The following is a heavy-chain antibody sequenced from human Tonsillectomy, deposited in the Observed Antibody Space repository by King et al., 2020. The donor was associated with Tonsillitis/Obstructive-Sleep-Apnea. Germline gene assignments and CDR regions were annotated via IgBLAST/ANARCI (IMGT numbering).Heavy chain of an antibody. CDR3: SRDGFPWYYDCWSGYYGDS. V-gene: IGHV7-4-1*02. Sequence: VQLVQSGSELKKPGASVKVSCKASGYTFTSYAMNWVRQAPGQGLEWMGWINTNTGNPTYAQGFTGRFVFALDTSVSTAYLQISSLKAEDTAVYYCSRDGFPWYYDCWSGYYGDSWGQGTLVTVSS. CDR1: GYTFTSYA. J-gene: IGHJ5*01. D-gene: IGHD3-3*01. CDR2: INTNTGNP.